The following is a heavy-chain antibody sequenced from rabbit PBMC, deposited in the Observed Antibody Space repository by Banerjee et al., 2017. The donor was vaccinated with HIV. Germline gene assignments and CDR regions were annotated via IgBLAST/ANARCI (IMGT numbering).Heavy chain of an antibody. Sequence: EQLEESGGDLVKPEGSLTLTCTASGFSFSSGYDMCWVRQAPGKGLEWIGCIYGGFDYTYYASWASGRFTISKTSSTTVTLQMTSLTVADTATYFCARVSETSGWGEDLWGPGTLVTVS. V-gene: IGHV1S45*01. D-gene: IGHD4-1*01. J-gene: IGHJ4*01. CDR1: GFSFSSGYD. CDR2: IYGGFDYT. CDR3: ARVSETSGWGEDL.